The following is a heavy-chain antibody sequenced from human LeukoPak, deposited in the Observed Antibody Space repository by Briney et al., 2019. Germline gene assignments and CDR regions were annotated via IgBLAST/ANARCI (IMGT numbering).Heavy chain of an antibody. Sequence: NPSQTLSLTCSVSGDSISHGTHLWTWIRQSAGQGLEWIGRVYITGVTNYNPSLKTRVTISVDPSMNQFSLNLTSVTPADTAVYYCAREFLASRRNWVDPWGQGTLVTVSS. V-gene: IGHV4-61*02. J-gene: IGHJ5*02. CDR3: AREFLASRRNWVDP. D-gene: IGHD6-6*01. CDR2: VYITGVT. CDR1: GDSISHGTHL.